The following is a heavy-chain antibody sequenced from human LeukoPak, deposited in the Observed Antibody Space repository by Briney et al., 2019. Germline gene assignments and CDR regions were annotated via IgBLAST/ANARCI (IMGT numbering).Heavy chain of an antibody. CDR3: VRDGGVSGYDLLDY. V-gene: IGHV3-7*01. J-gene: IGHJ4*02. CDR2: INQDGGKE. CDR1: GFTFSNYW. D-gene: IGHD5-12*01. Sequence: PGGSLRLSCAASGFTFSNYWMTWVRQAPGKGLEWVAHINQDGGKEYYMDSVKARFTIFRDNAKNSLSLQMNSLRAEDTAVYYCVRDGGVSGYDLLDYWGQGTLVTVSS.